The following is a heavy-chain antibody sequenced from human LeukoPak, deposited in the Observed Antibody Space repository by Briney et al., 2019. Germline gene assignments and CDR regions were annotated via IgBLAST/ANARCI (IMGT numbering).Heavy chain of an antibody. D-gene: IGHD3-22*01. J-gene: IGHJ4*02. CDR2: IRYDGSNK. CDR1: GFTFSSYG. CDR3: ARAQWAARITMMGGLGY. V-gene: IGHV3-30*02. Sequence: GGSLRLSCAASGFTFSSYGMHWVRQAPGKGLEWVAFIRYDGSNKYYADSVKGRFTISRDNSKNTLYLQMNSLRAEDTAVYYCARAQWAARITMMGGLGYWGQGTLVTVSS.